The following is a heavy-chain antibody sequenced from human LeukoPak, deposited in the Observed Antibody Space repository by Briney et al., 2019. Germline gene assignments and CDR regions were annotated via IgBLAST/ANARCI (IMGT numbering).Heavy chain of an antibody. D-gene: IGHD3-16*02. CDR3: ARYRYGGPADY. J-gene: IGHJ4*02. CDR2: IYHAGST. CDR1: GYAIRSGFY. V-gene: IGHV4-38-2*01. Sequence: SETLSLTCAVSGYAIRSGFYWGWLRQPPGKELEWTGSIYHAGSTYYTPSLKSRVTISVDTSKNHFSLSLNSVTVADTAVYYCARYRYGGPADYWGPGTQITVSS.